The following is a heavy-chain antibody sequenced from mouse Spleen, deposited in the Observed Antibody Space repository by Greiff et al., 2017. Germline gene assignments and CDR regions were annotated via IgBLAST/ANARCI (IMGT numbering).Heavy chain of an antibody. CDR2: IDTSDSYT. J-gene: IGHJ4*01. V-gene: IGHV1-69*01. CDR1: GYTFTDYW. D-gene: IGHD2-1*01. Sequence: QVQLQQPGAELVMPGASVKMSCKASGYTFTDYWMHWVKQRPGQGLEWIGAIDTSDSYTSYNQKFKGKATLTVDESSSTAYMQLSSLTSEDSAVYYCARNYGKYYAMDYWGQGTSVTVSS. CDR3: ARNYGKYYAMDY.